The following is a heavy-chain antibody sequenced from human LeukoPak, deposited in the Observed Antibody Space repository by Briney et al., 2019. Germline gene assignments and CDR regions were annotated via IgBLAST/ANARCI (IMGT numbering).Heavy chain of an antibody. CDR2: INPNSGGT. CDR1: GYTFTGYY. D-gene: IGHD3-22*01. V-gene: IGHV1-2*02. Sequence: ASVKVSCKASGYTFTGYYMHWVRQAPGQGLEWMGWINPNSGGTNYAQKFQGRVTMTRDTSISTAYMELSRVSSDDTAVYYCARVYYDSSGYLQFLFDYWGQGTLVTVSS. CDR3: ARVYYDSSGYLQFLFDY. J-gene: IGHJ4*02.